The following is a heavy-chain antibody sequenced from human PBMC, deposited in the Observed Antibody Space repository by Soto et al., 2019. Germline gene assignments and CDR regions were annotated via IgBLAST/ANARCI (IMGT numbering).Heavy chain of an antibody. CDR3: ARVSVSGTYSDY. V-gene: IGHV4-4*02. CDR2: IFNIGST. D-gene: IGHD6-19*01. Sequence: QVQLQESGPGLVKPSGTLSLTCAVSGGSISSSNWWTWVRQPPGKGLEWIGEIFNIGSTNYNPYLKSRVTISVNKSKNQFSLNLSSVTAADTAVYYCARVSVSGTYSDYWGQGTLVTVSS. J-gene: IGHJ4*02. CDR1: GGSISSSNW.